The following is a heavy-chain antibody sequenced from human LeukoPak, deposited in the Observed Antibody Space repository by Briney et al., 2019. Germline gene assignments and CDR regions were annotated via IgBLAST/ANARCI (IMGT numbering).Heavy chain of an antibody. CDR1: GGSISSSSYY. V-gene: IGHV4-39*01. CDR2: IYSSEST. Sequence: PSETLSLTCTVSGGSISSSSYYWGRMRQPPGKGLKWIGSIYSSESTYYNPSLNSRVTISVDTSKNQFSLKLTSVTAADTAVYYCARREEGRYYFDYWGQGTLVTVSS. J-gene: IGHJ4*02. D-gene: IGHD1-26*01. CDR3: ARREEGRYYFDY.